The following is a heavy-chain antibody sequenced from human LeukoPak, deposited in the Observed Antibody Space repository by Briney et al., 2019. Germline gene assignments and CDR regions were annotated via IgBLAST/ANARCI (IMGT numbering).Heavy chain of an antibody. CDR3: ARDRYCSSTSCPPGSWFDP. CDR1: GYTFTSYG. CDR2: ISAYNGNT. J-gene: IGHJ5*02. Sequence: ASVKVSCKASGYTFTSYGISWVRQAPGQGLEWMGWISAYNGNTNYAQKLQGRGTMTTDTSTSTAYMELRSLRSDETAVYYCARDRYCSSTSCPPGSWFDPWGQGTLVTVSS. D-gene: IGHD2-2*01. V-gene: IGHV1-18*04.